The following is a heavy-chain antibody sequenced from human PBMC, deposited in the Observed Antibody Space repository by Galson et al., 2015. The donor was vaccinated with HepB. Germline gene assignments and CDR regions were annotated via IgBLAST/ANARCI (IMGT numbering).Heavy chain of an antibody. D-gene: IGHD6-19*01. Sequence: SLRLSCAASGFTFDDYTMHWVRQAPGKGLEWVSLISWDGGSTYYADSVKGRFTISRDNSKNSLYLQMNSLRTEDTALYYCAKQALSGSRGDWFDPWGQGTLVTVSS. J-gene: IGHJ5*02. CDR3: AKQALSGSRGDWFDP. CDR2: ISWDGGST. V-gene: IGHV3-43*01. CDR1: GFTFDDYT.